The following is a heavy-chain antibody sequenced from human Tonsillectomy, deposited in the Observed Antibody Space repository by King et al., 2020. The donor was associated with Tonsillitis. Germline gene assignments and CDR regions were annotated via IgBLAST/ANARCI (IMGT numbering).Heavy chain of an antibody. J-gene: IGHJ4*02. CDR2: INNQHGNT. D-gene: IGHD5-18*01. CDR3: ARVIGYGYDH. CDR1: GYTFTSYG. Sequence: QLVQSGAEVKKPGASVKVSCKASGYTFTSYGLGWVRQAPGQGPEWMGWINNQHGNTNYAQKFQGRVTMTTDTSTSTAYMELRSLRSDDTALYYCARVIGYGYDHWGQGTLVTVSS. V-gene: IGHV1-18*01.